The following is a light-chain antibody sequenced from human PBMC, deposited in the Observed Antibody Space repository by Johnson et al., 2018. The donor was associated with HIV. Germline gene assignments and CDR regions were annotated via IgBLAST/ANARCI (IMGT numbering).Light chain of an antibody. Sequence: QSVLTQPPSVSAAPGQKVTISCSGSSSNVGSNSVSWYRHFPETAPKVLIYDNDKRPSGIPDRFSASKSGTSATLGITGLQTGDEADYYCGTWDSSLSAYVCCTGTKVTVL. V-gene: IGLV1-51*01. CDR3: GTWDSSLSAYV. CDR2: DND. J-gene: IGLJ1*01. CDR1: SSNVGSNS.